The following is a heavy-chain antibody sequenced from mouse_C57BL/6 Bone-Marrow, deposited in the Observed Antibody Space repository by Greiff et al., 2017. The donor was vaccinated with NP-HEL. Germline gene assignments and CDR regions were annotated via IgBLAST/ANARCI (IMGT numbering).Heavy chain of an antibody. CDR2: ISYDGSN. Sequence: EVKLQESGPGLVKPSQSLSLTCSVTGYSITSGYYWNWIRQFPGNKLEWMGYISYDGSNNYNPSLKNRISITRDTSKNQFFLKLNSVTTEDTATYYCARGRNDGYLYYAMDYWGQGTSVTVSS. D-gene: IGHD2-3*01. J-gene: IGHJ4*01. CDR1: GYSITSGYY. CDR3: ARGRNDGYLYYAMDY. V-gene: IGHV3-6*01.